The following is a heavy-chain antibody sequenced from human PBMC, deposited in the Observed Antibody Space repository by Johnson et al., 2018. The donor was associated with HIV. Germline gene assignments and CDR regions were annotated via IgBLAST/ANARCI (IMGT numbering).Heavy chain of an antibody. J-gene: IGHJ3*02. CDR2: ISYDGSNK. Sequence: QVQLVESGGGVVQPGRSLRLSCAASGFTFSSNYMSWVRQAPGKGLEWVSVISYDGSNKYYADSVKGRFTISRDNSKNTLYLQMNSLRAEDTAVYYCATVHSSSDAFDIWGQGTMVTVSS. D-gene: IGHD6-6*01. CDR1: GFTFSSNY. V-gene: IGHV3-30*03. CDR3: ATVHSSSDAFDI.